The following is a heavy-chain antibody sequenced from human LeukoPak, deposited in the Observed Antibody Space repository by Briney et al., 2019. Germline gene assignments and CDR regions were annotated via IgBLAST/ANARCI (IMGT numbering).Heavy chain of an antibody. D-gene: IGHD3-9*01. CDR2: VDSDGSST. J-gene: IGHJ4*02. Sequence: PGGSLRLSCAASGFTFSSYWIHWVRQAPGKGLVWVSHVDSDGSSTSYADSVKGRFTISRDNAKNSLYLQMNSLRAEDTAVYYCASLGDILTSWDGGGLDYWGQGTLVTVSS. CDR3: ASLGDILTSWDGGGLDY. V-gene: IGHV3-74*01. CDR1: GFTFSSYW.